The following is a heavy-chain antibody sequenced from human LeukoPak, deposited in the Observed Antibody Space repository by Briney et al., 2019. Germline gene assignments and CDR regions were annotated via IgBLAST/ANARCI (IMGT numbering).Heavy chain of an antibody. Sequence: PGGSLRLSCAGPGLTLSDHYMDWVRQAPGRGLEWVSRINGDGSGAIYADSVKGRFTISRDNAKNTLYLQMNSLRVEDTAVYYCARDGSLPDYWGQGTLVTVSS. CDR1: GLTLSDHY. CDR3: ARDGSLPDY. D-gene: IGHD2-15*01. V-gene: IGHV3-74*01. J-gene: IGHJ4*02. CDR2: INGDGSGA.